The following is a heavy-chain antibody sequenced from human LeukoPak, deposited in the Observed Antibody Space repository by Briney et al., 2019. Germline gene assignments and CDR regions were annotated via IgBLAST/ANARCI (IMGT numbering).Heavy chain of an antibody. CDR3: ARYGGYDYGDYFDY. J-gene: IGHJ4*02. V-gene: IGHV3-53*01. CDR2: IYSGGST. CDR1: GFTFSSYS. D-gene: IGHD5-12*01. Sequence: GGSLRLSCAASGFTFSSYSMNWVRQAPGKGLEWVSVIYSGGSTYYADSVKGRFTISRDNSKNTLYLQMNSLRAEDTAVYYCARYGGYDYGDYFDYWGQGTLVTVSS.